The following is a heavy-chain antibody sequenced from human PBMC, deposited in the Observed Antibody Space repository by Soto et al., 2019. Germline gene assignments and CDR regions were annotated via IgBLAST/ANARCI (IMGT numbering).Heavy chain of an antibody. CDR2: IWYDGNNK. J-gene: IGHJ4*02. CDR1: GFTFSNYG. D-gene: IGHD2-21*01. V-gene: IGHV3-33*01. Sequence: QVQLVESGGGVVQPGGSLRLSCAASGFTFSNYGMHWVRQAPGKGLEWVAVIWYDGNNKYYADSVKGRFTISRDNSNNTLYAQMTSLRAEDTAVYYCARGLHSLFDYWGQGTLVTVSS. CDR3: ARGLHSLFDY.